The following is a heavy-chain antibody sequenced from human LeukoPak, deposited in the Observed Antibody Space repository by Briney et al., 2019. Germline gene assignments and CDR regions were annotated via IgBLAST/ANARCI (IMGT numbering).Heavy chain of an antibody. D-gene: IGHD2-21*02. CDR3: ARGRRTPIPKY. J-gene: IGHJ4*02. CDR1: GYIFTDYG. CDR2: VSPNSGNT. V-gene: IGHV1-18*04. Sequence: GASVRVSCKASGYIFTDYGVSWVRQAPGQGLEWMGWVSPNSGNTNYPQKFQDRVTMTTDTSTTTAYMELKGLTSDDTAVYYCARGRRTPIPKYWGQGTRVTVSS.